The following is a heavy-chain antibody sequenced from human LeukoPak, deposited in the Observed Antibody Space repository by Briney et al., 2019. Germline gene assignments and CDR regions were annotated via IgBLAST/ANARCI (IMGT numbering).Heavy chain of an antibody. J-gene: IGHJ4*02. V-gene: IGHV1-18*01. CDR3: GRLVAGRGRIDY. Sequence: ASVKVSCKASGYTFNTYDISWVRQATGQGLEWMGWINTYNGNTHYAQNLQGRITMTTDTSTSTAYMELRSLRSDDTAVYYCGRLVAGRGRIDYWGQGTLVTVSS. CDR1: GYTFNTYD. CDR2: INTYNGNT. D-gene: IGHD2-15*01.